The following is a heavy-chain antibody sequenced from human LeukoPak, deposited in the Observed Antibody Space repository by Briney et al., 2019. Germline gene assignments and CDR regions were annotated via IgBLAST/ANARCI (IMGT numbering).Heavy chain of an antibody. J-gene: IGHJ6*02. CDR2: INDNGAGT. CDR3: ARDLTPLIQFWPRTLDYNYGMDV. V-gene: IGHV3-23*01. CDR1: GFTFSSYA. D-gene: IGHD5-24*01. Sequence: GGSLRLSCAASGFTFSSYAMSWVRQAPGKGLKWVSTINDNGAGTYYADSVKGRSTISRNNSYNTVSLQMNSLRAEDTAVYYCARDLTPLIQFWPRTLDYNYGMDVWGQGTTVTVSS.